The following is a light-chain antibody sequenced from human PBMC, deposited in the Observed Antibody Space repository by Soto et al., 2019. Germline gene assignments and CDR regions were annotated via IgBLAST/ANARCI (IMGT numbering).Light chain of an antibody. CDR3: ISYTDRQSYL. V-gene: IGLV2-14*01. Sequence: HSVLNQPASVSGSPGQSIAISCTGTRSDVGAYNYVSWYQQHPGKAPKLMISEVTNRPPGVSDRFSGSKSGITASLTISGLQTEDEADYYCISYTDRQSYLFGAGTKVTVL. J-gene: IGLJ1*01. CDR1: RSDVGAYNY. CDR2: EVT.